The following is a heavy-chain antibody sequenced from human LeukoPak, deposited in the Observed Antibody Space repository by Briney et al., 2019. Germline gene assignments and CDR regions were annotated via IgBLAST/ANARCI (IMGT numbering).Heavy chain of an antibody. D-gene: IGHD6-19*01. Sequence: SETLSLTCTVSGDSITSFYWSWIRQSPGKGLEWIGYFYYSRGTTYNPSLRSRATISADTSQNQFSLKLRSVTAADTAVYYCARAISAWSYFYYMGVWGKGTTVTVSS. CDR1: GDSITSFY. V-gene: IGHV4-59*03. J-gene: IGHJ6*03. CDR2: FYYSRGT. CDR3: ARAISAWSYFYYMGV.